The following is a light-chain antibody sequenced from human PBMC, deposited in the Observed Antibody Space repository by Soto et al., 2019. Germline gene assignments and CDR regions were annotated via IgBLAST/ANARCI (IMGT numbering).Light chain of an antibody. CDR1: QSVSSSH. J-gene: IGKJ1*01. CDR2: DAS. CDR3: QQYGSSPRT. V-gene: IGKV3-20*01. Sequence: EIVLTQSPGTLSLSPGERVTLSCRASQSVSSSHLAWYQQKPGQAPRLLTYDASSRATGIPDRFSGSGSGTDFTLTISRLEPEDFAVYYCQQYGSSPRTFGQGTKVEIK.